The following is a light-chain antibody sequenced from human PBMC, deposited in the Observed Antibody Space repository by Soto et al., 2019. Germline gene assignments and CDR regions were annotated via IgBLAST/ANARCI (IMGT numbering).Light chain of an antibody. Sequence: EIGMTQSPATLSVSPGERATLSCRASQSVSSSLAWYQQKPGQAPRLLIYGASTRATGIPARFSGSGSGTDFTLTISGLEPADLGVYYCQQRHNWPITFGQGTRLE. CDR3: QQRHNWPIT. CDR2: GAS. V-gene: IGKV3D-15*01. CDR1: QSVSSS. J-gene: IGKJ5*01.